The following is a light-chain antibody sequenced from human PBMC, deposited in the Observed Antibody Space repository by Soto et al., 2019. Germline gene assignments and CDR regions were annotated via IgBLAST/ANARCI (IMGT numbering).Light chain of an antibody. J-gene: IGLJ3*02. V-gene: IGLV1-40*01. CDR1: SSNIGAGYD. CDR3: QSYDSSLSGWV. CDR2: GTI. Sequence: QLVLTQPPSVSGAPGQRVTISCTGSSSNIGAGYDVHWYQQRPGTAPKLLIFGTINRPSGVPDRFSGSKSGTSASLAITGLQAEDEADYYCQSYDSSLSGWVFGGGTKLTVL.